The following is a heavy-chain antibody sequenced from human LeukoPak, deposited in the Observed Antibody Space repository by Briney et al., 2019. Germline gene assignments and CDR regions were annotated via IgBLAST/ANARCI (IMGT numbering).Heavy chain of an antibody. Sequence: ASVKVSCKASGYSFTGHYMHWVRQAPGQGLEWMGWINPKSGGTNYAQKFQGRVTMTRDTSISTAYMDMSSLRSDDTAVYYCARDGEGYYYDSSGYYGYWGQGTLVTVSS. J-gene: IGHJ4*02. CDR1: GYSFTGHY. CDR2: INPKSGGT. CDR3: ARDGEGYYYDSSGYYGY. V-gene: IGHV1-2*02. D-gene: IGHD3-22*01.